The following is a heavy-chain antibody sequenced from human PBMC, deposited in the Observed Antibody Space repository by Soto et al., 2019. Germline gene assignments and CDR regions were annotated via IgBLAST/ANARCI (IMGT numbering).Heavy chain of an antibody. V-gene: IGHV4-39*01. CDR2: IYFSGSP. Sequence: SETLSLTCTXXGTSXSXSXXYXXXXXXPPGKGLVWIGSIYFSGSPYYNPSLKSRVTISVDTSKNQFSLKLSSVTAADTAVYYCARHQSHSSSYVDPWGQRTLVTVX. J-gene: IGHJ5*02. CDR3: ARHQSHSSSYVDP. D-gene: IGHD6-13*01. CDR1: GTSXSXSXXY.